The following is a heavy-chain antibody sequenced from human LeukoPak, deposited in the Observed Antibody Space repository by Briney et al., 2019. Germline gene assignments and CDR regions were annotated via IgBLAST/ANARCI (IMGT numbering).Heavy chain of an antibody. CDR2: ISSSSSYI. Sequence: GGSLRLSCAASGFTFSSYAMSWVRQAPGKGLEWVSSISSSSSYIYYADSVKGRFTISRDNAKNSLYLQMNSLRAEDTAVYYCARDYCSSTSCYIDYWGQGTLVTVSS. CDR3: ARDYCSSTSCYIDY. D-gene: IGHD2-2*01. CDR1: GFTFSSYA. J-gene: IGHJ4*02. V-gene: IGHV3-21*01.